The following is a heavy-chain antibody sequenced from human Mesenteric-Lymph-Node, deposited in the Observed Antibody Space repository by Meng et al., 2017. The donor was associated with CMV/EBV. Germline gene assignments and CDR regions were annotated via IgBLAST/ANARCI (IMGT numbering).Heavy chain of an antibody. CDR2: INHSGST. V-gene: IGHV4-34*01. CDR3: ASHYYYGSGSSPFDP. J-gene: IGHJ5*02. CDR1: GGFFSSYY. D-gene: IGHD3-10*01. Sequence: VYGGFFSSYYWSWLRRPPGKGLEWIGEINHSGSTNYNPSLKSRVTISVDTSKNQFSLKLSSVTAADTAVYYCASHYYYGSGSSPFDPWGQGTLVTVSS.